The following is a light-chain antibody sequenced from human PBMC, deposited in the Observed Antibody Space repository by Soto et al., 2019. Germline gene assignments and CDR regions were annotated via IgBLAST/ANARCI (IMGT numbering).Light chain of an antibody. J-gene: IGKJ1*01. CDR1: QTISSW. CDR3: QHYNSYSEA. V-gene: IGKV1-5*03. CDR2: KAS. Sequence: IQMPQSPSTLSGPLGDRVTITCRASQTISSWLAWYQQKPGKAPKLLIYKASTLKSGVPSRFSGSGSGTEFTLTISSLQPDDFATYYCQHYNSYSEAFGQGAKVDIK.